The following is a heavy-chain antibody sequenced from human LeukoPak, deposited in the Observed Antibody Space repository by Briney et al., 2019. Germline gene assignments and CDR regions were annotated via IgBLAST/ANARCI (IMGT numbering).Heavy chain of an antibody. Sequence: SETLSLTCTVSGGYIRSSSHYWGWLRQPPGKALEWIASIYDSGSTSYNSSLKSRVTISVHTSKNQFSLTLSSVTAADTAVYYCARHFVRKFSCGWSTLFDYWGQGTLVTVSS. CDR1: GGYIRSSSHY. CDR2: IYDSGST. V-gene: IGHV4-39*01. D-gene: IGHD6-19*01. J-gene: IGHJ4*02. CDR3: ARHFVRKFSCGWSTLFDY.